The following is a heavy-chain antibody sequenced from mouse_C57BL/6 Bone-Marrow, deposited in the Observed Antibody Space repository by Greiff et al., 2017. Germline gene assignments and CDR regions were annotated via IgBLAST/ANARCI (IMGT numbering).Heavy chain of an antibody. D-gene: IGHD4-1*01. Sequence: LVESGAELARPGASVKLSCKASGYTFTSYGISWVKQRTGQGLEWIGEIYPRSGNTYYNEKFKGKATLTADKSSSTAYMELRSLTSEDSAVYFCACFNWYFDYWGQGTTLTVSS. J-gene: IGHJ2*01. CDR3: ACFNWYFDY. CDR2: IYPRSGNT. V-gene: IGHV1-81*01. CDR1: GYTFTSYG.